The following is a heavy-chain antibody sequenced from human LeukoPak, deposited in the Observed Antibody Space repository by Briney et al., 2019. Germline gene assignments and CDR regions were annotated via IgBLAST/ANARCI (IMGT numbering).Heavy chain of an antibody. V-gene: IGHV1-18*01. CDR1: GYTFTSYG. CDR2: ISAYNGNT. D-gene: IGHD2-2*01. Sequence: VASVKVSCKASGYTFTSYGISWVRQAPGQGLEWMGWISAYNGNTNYVQKVQGRVTMTTDRSTSTAYMELRSLRSDDTAVYYCAREIAVPAANAFYYYGMDVWGQGTTVTVSS. CDR3: AREIAVPAANAFYYYGMDV. J-gene: IGHJ6*02.